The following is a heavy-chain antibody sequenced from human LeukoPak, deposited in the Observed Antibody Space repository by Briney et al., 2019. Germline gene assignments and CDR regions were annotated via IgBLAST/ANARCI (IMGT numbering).Heavy chain of an antibody. V-gene: IGHV3-9*01. CDR2: ISPTGSTT. Sequence: GRSLRLSCAASGFIFDDYAMHWVRQAPGKGLEWVSRISPTGSTTSYADSVKGRFTVSRDNAKNTLYLQVNNLRAEDTAVYYCARGPSSNWSGLDFWGQGTLLTVSS. CDR3: ARGPSSNWSGLDF. CDR1: GFIFDDYA. D-gene: IGHD6-13*01. J-gene: IGHJ4*02.